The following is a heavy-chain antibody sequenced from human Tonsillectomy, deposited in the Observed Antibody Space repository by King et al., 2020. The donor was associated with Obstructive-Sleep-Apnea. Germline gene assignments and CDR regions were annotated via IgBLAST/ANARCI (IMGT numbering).Heavy chain of an antibody. CDR2: ISYDGSNK. V-gene: IGHV3-30*04. D-gene: IGHD3-9*01. J-gene: IGHJ4*02. Sequence: HVQLVESGGGVVQPGRSLRLSCAASGFTFSSYAMDWVRQAPGKGLEWVAVISYDGSNKYYADSVKGRFTISRDNSKNTLDLQMNSLGDKDTAVYYCAREGGHYDILTGYSIGSPDDYWGQGTLVTVSS. CDR3: AREGGHYDILTGYSIGSPDDY. CDR1: GFTFSSYA.